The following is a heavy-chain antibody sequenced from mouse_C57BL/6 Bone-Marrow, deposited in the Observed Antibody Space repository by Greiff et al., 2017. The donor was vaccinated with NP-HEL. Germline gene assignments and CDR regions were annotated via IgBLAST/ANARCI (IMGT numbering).Heavy chain of an antibody. J-gene: IGHJ2*01. CDR2: INPYNGGT. CDR3: ARSGVLRSFDY. Sequence: VQLQQSGPVLVKPGASVKMSCKASGYTFTDYYMNWVKQSHGKSLEWIGVINPYNGGTSYNQKFKGKATLTVDKSSSTAYMELNSLTSEDSAVYYCARSGVLRSFDYWGQGTTLTVSS. V-gene: IGHV1-19*01. CDR1: GYTFTDYY. D-gene: IGHD1-1*01.